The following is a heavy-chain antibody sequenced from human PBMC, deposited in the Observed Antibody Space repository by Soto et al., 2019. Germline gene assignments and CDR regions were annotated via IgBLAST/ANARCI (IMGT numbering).Heavy chain of an antibody. CDR1: GFTFSDYY. D-gene: IGHD6-13*01. CDR3: ARRQQLVLLNYYYGMDV. CDR2: ISSSSSYT. V-gene: IGHV3-11*06. Sequence: QVQLVESGGGLVKPGGSLRLSCAASGFTFSDYYMSWIRQAPGKGLEWVSYISSSSSYTNYADSVKGRFTISRDNAKNSLYLQMNSLRAEDTAVYYCARRQQLVLLNYYYGMDVWGQGTTVTVSS. J-gene: IGHJ6*02.